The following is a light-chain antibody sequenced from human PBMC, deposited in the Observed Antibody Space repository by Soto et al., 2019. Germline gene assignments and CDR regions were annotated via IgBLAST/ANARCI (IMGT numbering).Light chain of an antibody. CDR2: ENN. Sequence: QSALTQPPSVSAAPGQKVTISCSGSSSNIGNNYVSWYQQLPGTAPKLLIYENNKRPSGIPDRFSGSKSGTSATLGITGLQNGDEADYYCGTGDSSLSAGVFGTGTKVTVL. J-gene: IGLJ1*01. CDR3: GTGDSSLSAGV. V-gene: IGLV1-51*02. CDR1: SSNIGNNY.